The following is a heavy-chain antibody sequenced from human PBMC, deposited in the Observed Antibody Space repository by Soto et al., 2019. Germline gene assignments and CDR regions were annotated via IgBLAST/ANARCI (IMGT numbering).Heavy chain of an antibody. D-gene: IGHD2-8*01. J-gene: IGHJ5*02. CDR1: GYTFTSYG. Sequence: QVQLVQSGAEVKKPGASVKVSCKASGYTFTSYGISWVRQAPGQGLEWMGWISAYNGNTNYAQKLQGRVTMTTDTSTSTAYMELRSLRSDDTAVYYCARSDMRWDIVLMVYAPDWFDPWGQGTLVTVSS. V-gene: IGHV1-18*04. CDR2: ISAYNGNT. CDR3: ARSDMRWDIVLMVYAPDWFDP.